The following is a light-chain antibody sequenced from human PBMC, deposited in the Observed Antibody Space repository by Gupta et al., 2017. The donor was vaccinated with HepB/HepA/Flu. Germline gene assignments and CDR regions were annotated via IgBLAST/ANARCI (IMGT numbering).Light chain of an antibody. Sequence: EIVFTQSPGTLSLSPGERATLSCRASQSVSSSFLAWYQQKPGQAPRLLIYGASSRATGIPDRFSGSGSGTDFTLTISRLESEDFAVYYCQQYGRSPYTFGQGTNLEIK. J-gene: IGKJ2*01. CDR3: QQYGRSPYT. CDR1: QSVSSSF. V-gene: IGKV3-20*01. CDR2: GAS.